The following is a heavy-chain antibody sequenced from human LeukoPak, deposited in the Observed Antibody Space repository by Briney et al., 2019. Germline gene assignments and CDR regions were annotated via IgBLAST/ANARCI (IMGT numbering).Heavy chain of an antibody. D-gene: IGHD1-26*01. CDR3: ARRSGSFYSLDY. CDR2: ISHSGNT. Sequence: SETLSLTCAVSAYSISSGYFWDWIRQPPGKGLEWLGSISHSGNTFYNPSLKSRVTISVDTSKNQFSVKVRSVTAADTAVYYCARRSGSFYSLDYWGQGTLVTVSS. J-gene: IGHJ4*02. V-gene: IGHV4-38-2*01. CDR1: AYSISSGYF.